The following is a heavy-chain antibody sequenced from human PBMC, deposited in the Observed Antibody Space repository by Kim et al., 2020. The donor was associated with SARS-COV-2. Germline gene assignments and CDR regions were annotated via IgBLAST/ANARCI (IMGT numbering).Heavy chain of an antibody. CDR2: IYYSGTT. Sequence: SETLSLTCTVSGDSMSNGHYNWNWIRQHPGKGLEWIGCIYYSGTTSYNPSLKSRITMSVDRSKNQFSLNLNSVTAAATAVYYCARVLGVNGVDYWGQGT. V-gene: IGHV4-31*03. CDR3: ARVLGVNGVDY. CDR1: GDSMSNGHYN. J-gene: IGHJ4*02. D-gene: IGHD2-15*01.